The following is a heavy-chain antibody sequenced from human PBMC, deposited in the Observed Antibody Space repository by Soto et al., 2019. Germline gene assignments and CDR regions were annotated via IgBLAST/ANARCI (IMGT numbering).Heavy chain of an antibody. Sequence: SETLSLTCTVSGGSISSGDYYRSWVRQPPGKGLEWIGYIYYSGSTYYNPSLKSRVTISVDTSKNQFSLKLSSVTAADTAVYYCDRVVTAIQGFDYWGQGALVTVSS. CDR2: IYYSGST. J-gene: IGHJ4*02. V-gene: IGHV4-30-4*01. D-gene: IGHD2-21*02. CDR1: GGSISSGDYY. CDR3: DRVVTAIQGFDY.